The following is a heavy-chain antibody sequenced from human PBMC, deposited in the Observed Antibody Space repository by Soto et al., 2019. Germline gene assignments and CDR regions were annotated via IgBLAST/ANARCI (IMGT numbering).Heavy chain of an antibody. CDR3: ARAGQYYDSSGYAN. Sequence: QVKLVQSGTEVKKPGASMKVSCKASGYSFGTSGISWVRQAPGQGLEWMGWISAYNGNTNYEQKFQDRVTMTTDTSTNTAYLELRSLRSDDTAVYYCARAGQYYDSSGYANWGQGTLVTVSS. J-gene: IGHJ4*02. V-gene: IGHV1-18*01. CDR2: ISAYNGNT. D-gene: IGHD3-22*01. CDR1: GYSFGTSG.